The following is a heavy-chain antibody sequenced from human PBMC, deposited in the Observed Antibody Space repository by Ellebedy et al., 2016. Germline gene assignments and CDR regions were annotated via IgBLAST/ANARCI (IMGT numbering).Heavy chain of an antibody. D-gene: IGHD3-10*01. CDR3: ARRGRITMVRGVIGSFDY. Sequence: GSLRLXXAVYGGSFSGYYWSWIRQPPGKGLEWIGEINHSGSTNYNPSLKSRVTISVDTSKNQFSLKLSSVTAADTAVYYCARRGRITMVRGVIGSFDYWGQGTLVTVSS. V-gene: IGHV4-34*01. J-gene: IGHJ4*02. CDR1: GGSFSGYY. CDR2: INHSGST.